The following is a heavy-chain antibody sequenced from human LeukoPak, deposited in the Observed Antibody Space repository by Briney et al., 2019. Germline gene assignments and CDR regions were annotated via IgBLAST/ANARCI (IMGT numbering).Heavy chain of an antibody. J-gene: IGHJ4*02. CDR3: ASAPGYCSGGSCAFDY. CDR1: GGSISGYY. V-gene: IGHV4-59*08. CDR2: IYYSGST. D-gene: IGHD2-15*01. Sequence: SETLSLTCTVSGGSISGYYWSWIRQPPGKGLECIGYIYYSGSTNYNPSLKSRVTISVDTSRNQFSLKLSSVTAADTAVYHCASAPGYCSGGSCAFDYWGQGTLVTVSS.